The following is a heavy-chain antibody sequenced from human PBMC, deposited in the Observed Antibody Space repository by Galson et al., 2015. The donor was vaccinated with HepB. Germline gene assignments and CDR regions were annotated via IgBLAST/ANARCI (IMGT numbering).Heavy chain of an antibody. CDR2: INAGNGNT. CDR1: GYTFTSYA. V-gene: IGHV1-3*01. D-gene: IGHD5-12*01. Sequence: SVKVSCKASGYTFTSYAMHWVRQAPGQRLEWMGWINAGNGNTKYSQKFQGRVTITRDTSASTAYMELSSLRSEDTAVYYCAREVAGWLPHGAFDIWGQGTMVTVSS. CDR3: AREVAGWLPHGAFDI. J-gene: IGHJ3*02.